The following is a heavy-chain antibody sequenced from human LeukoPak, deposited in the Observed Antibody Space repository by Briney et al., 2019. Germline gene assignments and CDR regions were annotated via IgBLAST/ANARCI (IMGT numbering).Heavy chain of an antibody. Sequence: SETLSLTCTVSGVSISSYYWGWIRQPPGKGLEWIGSIYYSGSTYYNPSLKSRVTISVDTSKNQFSLKLSSVTAADTAVYYCATGYCSGGSCYGHYFDYWGQGTLVTVSS. CDR2: IYYSGST. V-gene: IGHV4-39*07. CDR1: GVSISSYY. D-gene: IGHD2-15*01. J-gene: IGHJ4*02. CDR3: ATGYCSGGSCYGHYFDY.